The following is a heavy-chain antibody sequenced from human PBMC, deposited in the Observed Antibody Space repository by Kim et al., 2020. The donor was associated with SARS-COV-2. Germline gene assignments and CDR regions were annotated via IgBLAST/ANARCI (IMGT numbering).Heavy chain of an antibody. V-gene: IGHV7-4-1*02. Sequence: ASVKVSCKASGYTFTSYAMNWVRQAPGQGLEWMGWINTNTGNPTFAQGFTGRFVFSLDTSVSTAYLQISSLKAEDTAVYYCARDGDPNDYVWGSYRPFDYWGQGTLVTVSS. CDR2: INTNTGNP. CDR3: ARDGDPNDYVWGSYRPFDY. D-gene: IGHD3-16*02. J-gene: IGHJ4*02. CDR1: GYTFTSYA.